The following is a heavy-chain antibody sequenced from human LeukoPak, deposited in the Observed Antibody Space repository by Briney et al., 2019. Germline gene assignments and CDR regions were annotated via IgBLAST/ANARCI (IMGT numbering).Heavy chain of an antibody. D-gene: IGHD6-19*01. Sequence: GGSLRLSCAVSGFTFSSYAMNWVRQAPGKGLEWVSVISSNGGSTYYADSVKGRFIISRDNSKNTLYLQMNSLRAEDTAVYYSTKAGIAVPATPDYWGEGTLVTVSS. J-gene: IGHJ4*02. CDR2: ISSNGGST. V-gene: IGHV3-23*01. CDR3: TKAGIAVPATPDY. CDR1: GFTFSSYA.